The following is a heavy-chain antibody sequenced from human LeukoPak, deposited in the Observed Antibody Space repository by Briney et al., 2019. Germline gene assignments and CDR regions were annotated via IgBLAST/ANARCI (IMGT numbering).Heavy chain of an antibody. CDR3: AKDKVELRYFDWFSNFDY. V-gene: IGHV3-30*02. Sequence: GGSLRLSCAASGFTFSSYGMHWVRQAPGKGLEWVAFIRYDGSNKYYADSVKGRFTISRDNSKNTLYLQMNSLRAEDTAVYYCAKDKVELRYFDWFSNFDYWGQGTLVTVSS. D-gene: IGHD3-9*01. J-gene: IGHJ4*02. CDR1: GFTFSSYG. CDR2: IRYDGSNK.